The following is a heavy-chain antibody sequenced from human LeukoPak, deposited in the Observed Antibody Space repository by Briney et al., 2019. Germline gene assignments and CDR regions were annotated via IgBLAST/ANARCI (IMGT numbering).Heavy chain of an antibody. V-gene: IGHV1-2*02. CDR2: INPNSGGT. CDR3: ARTGLRFLTYYYMDV. D-gene: IGHD3-3*01. J-gene: IGHJ6*03. Sequence: ASVKVSRKASGYTFTGYYMHWVRQAPGQGLEWMGWINPNSGGTNYAQKFQGRVTMTRDTSISTAYMELSRLRSDDTAVYYCARTGLRFLTYYYMDVWGKGTTVTVSS. CDR1: GYTFTGYY.